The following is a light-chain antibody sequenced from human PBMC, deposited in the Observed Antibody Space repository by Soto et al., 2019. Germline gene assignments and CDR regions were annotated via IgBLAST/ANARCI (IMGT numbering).Light chain of an antibody. CDR2: DVS. Sequence: QSALTQPASVSGAPGQPITTSSPGTSSDVVGYNYVSWYQHRPGKAPKLMIFDVSNRPSGVSNRFSGSKSGNTASLTISGLQPEDEADYYCSSYTTNNTRQIVFGPGTKVTVL. V-gene: IGLV2-14*03. CDR3: SSYTTNNTRQIV. J-gene: IGLJ1*01. CDR1: SSDVVGYNY.